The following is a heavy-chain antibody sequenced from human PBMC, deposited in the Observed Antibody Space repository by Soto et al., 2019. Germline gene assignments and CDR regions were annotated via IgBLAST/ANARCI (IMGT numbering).Heavy chain of an antibody. D-gene: IGHD3-3*01. J-gene: IGHJ6*02. CDR1: GYTFTSYA. CDR2: INAGNGNT. Sequence: VKVSCKASGYTFTSYAMHWVRQAPGQRLEWMGWINAGNGNTKYSQKFQGRVTITRDTSASTAYMELSSLRSEDTAVYYCAREGRFLEWLLSYYYYGMDVWGQGTTVTVSS. CDR3: AREGRFLEWLLSYYYYGMDV. V-gene: IGHV1-3*01.